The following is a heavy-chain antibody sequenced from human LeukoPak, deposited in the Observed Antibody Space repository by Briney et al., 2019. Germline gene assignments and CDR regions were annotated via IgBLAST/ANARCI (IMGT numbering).Heavy chain of an antibody. CDR1: GFTFSSYA. CDR3: AKYHYGSGSYYSPFDY. J-gene: IGHJ4*02. Sequence: GGSLRLSCAASGFTFSSYAMSWVRQAPGKGLGWVSVISGSGGSTYYADSVKGRFTISRDNSKNTLYLQINSLRAEDTAVYYCAKYHYGSGSYYSPFDYWGQGTLVTVSS. D-gene: IGHD3-10*01. CDR2: ISGSGGST. V-gene: IGHV3-23*01.